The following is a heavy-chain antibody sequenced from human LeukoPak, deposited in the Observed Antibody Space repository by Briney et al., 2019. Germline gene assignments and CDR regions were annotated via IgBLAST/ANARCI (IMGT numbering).Heavy chain of an antibody. D-gene: IGHD2-15*01. CDR3: ARLGWSRTAFDY. CDR2: IYHSGST. CDR1: GGSISSGYY. Sequence: SETLSLTCTVSGGSISSGYYWGWIRQPPGKGLEWIGSIYHSGSTYYNPSRKSRVTISVDTSKNQFSLKLSSVTAADTAVYYCARLGWSRTAFDYWGQGTLVTVSS. J-gene: IGHJ4*02. V-gene: IGHV4-38-2*02.